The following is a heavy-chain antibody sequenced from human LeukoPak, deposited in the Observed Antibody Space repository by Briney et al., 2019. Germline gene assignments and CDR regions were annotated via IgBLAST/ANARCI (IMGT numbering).Heavy chain of an antibody. CDR3: AGGGGTYSPDY. J-gene: IGHJ4*02. V-gene: IGHV3-21*01. CDR2: ISDNSNVI. Sequence: GGSLRLSCAASRFPFSSYTMHWVRQAPGKGLEWVSSISDNSNVIDNAYSLRGRFTTSRDNTKKSLYLQMNSLRDEDTAVYYCAGGGGTYSPDYWGQGTLVTVSS. D-gene: IGHD1-26*01. CDR1: RFPFSSYT.